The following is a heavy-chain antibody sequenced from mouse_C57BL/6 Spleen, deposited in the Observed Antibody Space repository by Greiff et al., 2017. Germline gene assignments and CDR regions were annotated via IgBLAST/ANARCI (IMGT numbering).Heavy chain of an antibody. CDR2: IYPGDGDT. J-gene: IGHJ3*01. CDR1: GYAFSSYC. CDR3: ARTADYDGFAY. V-gene: IGHV1-80*01. D-gene: IGHD2-4*01. Sequence: QVQLQQSGADLVKPGASVKISCTASGYAFSSYCMNWVKQRPGKGLEWIGQIYPGDGDTNYNGKFKGKATLTADKSSSTAYMQLSSLTSEDSAVYFCARTADYDGFAYWGQGTLVTVSA.